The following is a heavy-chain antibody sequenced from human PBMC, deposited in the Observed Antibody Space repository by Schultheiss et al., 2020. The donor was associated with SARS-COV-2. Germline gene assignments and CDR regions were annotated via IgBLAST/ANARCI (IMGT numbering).Heavy chain of an antibody. Sequence: GGSLRLSCAASGFTFSSYGMHWVRQAPGKGLEWVSVIYSGGSTYYADSVKGRFTISRDNSKNTLYLQMNSLRAEDTAVYYCARERLGYYFDYWGQGTLVTVSS. CDR2: IYSGGST. CDR1: GFTFSSYG. CDR3: ARERLGYYFDY. V-gene: IGHV3-66*01. D-gene: IGHD5-12*01. J-gene: IGHJ4*02.